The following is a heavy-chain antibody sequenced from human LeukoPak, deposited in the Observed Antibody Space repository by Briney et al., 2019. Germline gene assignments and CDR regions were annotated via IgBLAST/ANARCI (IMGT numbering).Heavy chain of an antibody. CDR1: SGSINGYY. CDR3: ARDGRAGSLFAY. J-gene: IGHJ4*02. CDR2: ISYSGST. Sequence: SETLSLTCTVSSGSINGYYWSWIRQPPGKGLEWVGYISYSGSTNYNPSLKSRVTISVDTSKNQFSLKLSSVTAADTAIYYCARDGRAGSLFAYWGQGTLVTVSS. D-gene: IGHD6-19*01. V-gene: IGHV4-59*01.